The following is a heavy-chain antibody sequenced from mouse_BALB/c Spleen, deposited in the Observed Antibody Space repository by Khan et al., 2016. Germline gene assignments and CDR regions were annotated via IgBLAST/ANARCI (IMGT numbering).Heavy chain of an antibody. J-gene: IGHJ4*01. CDR1: GFDFSRYW. Sequence: EVKLLESGGGLVQPGGSLKLSCAASGFDFSRYWMSWVRQAPGKGLEWIGEINPDSSTINYTPSLKDKFIISRDNAKNTLYLQMSKVRSEATAIFYCAGESSCGAMDYWGQGASVTVS. D-gene: IGHD6-1*01. CDR2: INPDSSTI. V-gene: IGHV4-1*02. CDR3: AGESSCGAMDY.